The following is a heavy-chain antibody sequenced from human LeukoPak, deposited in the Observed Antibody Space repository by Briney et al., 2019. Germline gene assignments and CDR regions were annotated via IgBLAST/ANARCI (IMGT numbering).Heavy chain of an antibody. V-gene: IGHV3-23*01. CDR2: ISGSGGST. J-gene: IGHJ4*02. CDR1: GFTFSSYA. Sequence: GGSLRLSCAASGFTFSSYAMSWVRQAPGKWLEWVSAISGSGGSTYYADSVKGRFTISRDNSKNTLYLQMNSLRAEDTAVYYCAKTKYYYDSSGYYYDYWGQGTLVTVSS. CDR3: AKTKYYYDSSGYYYDY. D-gene: IGHD3-22*01.